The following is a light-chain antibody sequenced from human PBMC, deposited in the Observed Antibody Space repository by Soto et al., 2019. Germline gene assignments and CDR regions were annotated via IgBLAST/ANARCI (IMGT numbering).Light chain of an antibody. V-gene: IGLV2-14*01. Sequence: QSVLAQPASVSGYPGQSITLSCTGTSSDAGGYNYVSWYQQHPGKAPKLMIYEVSNRPSGVSNRFSGSKSGNTASLTISGLQAEDEADYYCSSYTSSSTLVFGTGTKVTVL. CDR1: SSDAGGYNY. CDR2: EVS. CDR3: SSYTSSSTLV. J-gene: IGLJ1*01.